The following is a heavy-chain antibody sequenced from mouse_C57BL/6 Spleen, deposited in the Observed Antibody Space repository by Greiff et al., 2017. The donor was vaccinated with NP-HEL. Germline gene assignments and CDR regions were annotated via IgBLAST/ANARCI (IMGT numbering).Heavy chain of an antibody. Sequence: QVQLQQPGAELVKPGASVKLSCKASGYTFTSYWMQWVKQRPGQGLEWIGEIDPSDSYTNYNQKFKGKATLTVDTSSSTAYMQLSSLTSEDSAVYYCAGLSDYCDYWGQGTTLTVSS. V-gene: IGHV1-50*01. J-gene: IGHJ2*01. CDR3: AGLSDYCDY. CDR2: IDPSDSYT. D-gene: IGHD2-3*01. CDR1: GYTFTSYW.